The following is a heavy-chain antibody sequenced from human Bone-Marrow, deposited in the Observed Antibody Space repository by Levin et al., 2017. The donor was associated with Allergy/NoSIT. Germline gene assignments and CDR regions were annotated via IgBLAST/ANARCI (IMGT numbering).Heavy chain of an antibody. CDR1: GFTFSTYG. J-gene: IGHJ4*02. CDR2: ISYDSNAK. D-gene: IGHD5-24*01. V-gene: IGHV3-30*03. CDR3: ADGHYDY. Sequence: LSLTCAASGFTFSTYGMHWVRQAPGKGLDWVAVISYDSNAKYYADSVKGRFTISRDNSKNILYLQMNSLRAEDTAVYFCADGHYDYWGQGTLVTVSS.